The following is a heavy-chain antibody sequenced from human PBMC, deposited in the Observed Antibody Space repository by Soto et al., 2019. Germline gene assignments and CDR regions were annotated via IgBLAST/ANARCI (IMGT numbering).Heavy chain of an antibody. CDR3: ARNVVRGVIPNWFNP. CDR2: IYYSGST. Sequence: SETLSLTCTVSGGSVSSGSYYWSWIRQPPGKGLEWIGYIYYSGSTNYNPSLKSRVTISVDTSKNQFSLKLSSVTAADTAVYYCARNVVRGVIPNWFNPWGQGTLVTVSS. J-gene: IGHJ5*02. V-gene: IGHV4-61*01. CDR1: GGSVSSGSYY. D-gene: IGHD3-10*01.